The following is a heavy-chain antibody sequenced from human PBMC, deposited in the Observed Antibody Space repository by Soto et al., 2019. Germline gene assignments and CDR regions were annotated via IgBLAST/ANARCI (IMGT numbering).Heavy chain of an antibody. D-gene: IGHD6-13*01. CDR2: IWFAGSDT. CDR1: GFSFSSYG. V-gene: IGHV3-33*01. Sequence: PGGSLRLSCAASGFSFSSYGMHWIRQAPGKGLEWLAVIWFAGSDTIYYADSVKGRFTISRDNSKNTLYLQMNALRAEDTAVYYCVGQRYSSTWFWFGPWGQGTLVTVSS. J-gene: IGHJ5*02. CDR3: VGQRYSSTWFWFGP.